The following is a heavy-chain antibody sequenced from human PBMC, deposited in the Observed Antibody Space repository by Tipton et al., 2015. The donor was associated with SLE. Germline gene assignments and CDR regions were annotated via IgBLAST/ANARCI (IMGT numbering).Heavy chain of an antibody. D-gene: IGHD2-15*01. CDR2: INHSGST. CDR3: AGYCSGGSCSY. CDR1: GGSITSGGYS. J-gene: IGHJ4*02. Sequence: TLSLTCAVFGGSITSGGYSWSWIRQPPGKGLEWIGEINHSGSTNYNPSLKSRVTISVDTSKNQFSLKLSSVTAADTAVYYCAGYCSGGSCSYWGQGTLVTVSS. V-gene: IGHV4-34*01.